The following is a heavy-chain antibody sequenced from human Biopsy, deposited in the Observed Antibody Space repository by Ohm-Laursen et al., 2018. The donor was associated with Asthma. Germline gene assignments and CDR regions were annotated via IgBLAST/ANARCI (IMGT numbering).Heavy chain of an antibody. CDR2: ITGSGGFT. V-gene: IGHV3-23*01. Sequence: GSLRLSCAASGFPFSNYVMSWVRQAPGKGLEWVSSITGSGGFTYYADSVKGRFTISRDKSENTLYLQMNSLTAEGTAVYHCAKDERSYYGSDSKYTQPVPLGDWGQGTLVIVSA. J-gene: IGHJ4*02. D-gene: IGHD2-21*01. CDR1: GFPFSNYV. CDR3: AKDERSYYGSDSKYTQPVPLGD.